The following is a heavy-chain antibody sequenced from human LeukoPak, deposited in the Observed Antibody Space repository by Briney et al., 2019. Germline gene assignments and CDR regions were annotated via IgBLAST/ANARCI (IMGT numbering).Heavy chain of an antibody. CDR2: INKDGSST. CDR1: GFTFSSYW. V-gene: IGHV3-74*01. D-gene: IGHD5-18*01. CDR3: AKDLTASIAEYFQH. Sequence: PGGSLRLSCAASGFTFSSYWIHWVRQAPGKGLMWVSRINKDGSSTTYADSVKGRFTISRDNSKNTLYLQMNSLRAEDTAVYYCAKDLTASIAEYFQHWGQGTLVTASS. J-gene: IGHJ1*01.